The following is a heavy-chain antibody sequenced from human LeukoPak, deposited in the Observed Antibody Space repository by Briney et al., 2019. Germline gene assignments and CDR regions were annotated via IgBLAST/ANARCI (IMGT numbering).Heavy chain of an antibody. Sequence: GGSLRLSCAASGFTFSNYAMSWVRQAPGKGLEWVSAISGSDGRTYYADSVKGRSTISRDNSKNTLYLQMNSLRAEDTAVYYCARDFIVVAGTNLGLDYWGQGTLVTVSS. J-gene: IGHJ4*02. V-gene: IGHV3-23*01. CDR2: ISGSDGRT. D-gene: IGHD6-13*01. CDR1: GFTFSNYA. CDR3: ARDFIVVAGTNLGLDY.